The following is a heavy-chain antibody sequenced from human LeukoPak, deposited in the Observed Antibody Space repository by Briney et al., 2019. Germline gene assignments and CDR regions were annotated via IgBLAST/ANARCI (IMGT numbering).Heavy chain of an antibody. Sequence: PSETLSLTCTVSGYSISSGYYWGWIRQPPGKGLEWIGSIYHSGSTYYNPSLKSRVTISVDTSKNQFSLKLSSVTAADTAVYYCARGASGSGSPRGFDPWGQGTLVTVSS. CDR1: GYSISSGYY. CDR3: ARGASGSGSPRGFDP. D-gene: IGHD3-10*01. J-gene: IGHJ5*02. V-gene: IGHV4-38-2*02. CDR2: IYHSGST.